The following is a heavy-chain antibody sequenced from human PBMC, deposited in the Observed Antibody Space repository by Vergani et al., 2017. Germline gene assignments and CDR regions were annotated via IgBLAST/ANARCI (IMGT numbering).Heavy chain of an antibody. J-gene: IGHJ6*02. V-gene: IGHV1-69*18. CDR1: GGTFSSYA. D-gene: IGHD3-10*01. Sequence: QVQLVQSGAEVKKPGSSVKVSCKASGGTFSSYAISWVRQAPGQGLEWMGRIIPIFGTANYAQKFQGRVTITADEPTSTAYMELSSLRSEDTAVYYCARTGEVWFGELEYYYYGMDVWGQGTTVTVSS. CDR2: IIPIFGTA. CDR3: ARTGEVWFGELEYYYYGMDV.